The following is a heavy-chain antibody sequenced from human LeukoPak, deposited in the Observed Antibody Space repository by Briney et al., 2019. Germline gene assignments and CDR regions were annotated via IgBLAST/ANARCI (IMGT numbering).Heavy chain of an antibody. D-gene: IGHD5-18*01. CDR2: LSGSGGST. CDR1: GFTFSSYA. Sequence: AGGSLRLSCAASGFTFSSYAMHWVRQAPGKGLEWVSSLSGSGGSTYYADSVKGRFTISRDNSKNTLYLQMNSLRVEDTAVYYCAKDPHTGYSFAYWGQGTLVTVSS. J-gene: IGHJ4*02. V-gene: IGHV3-23*01. CDR3: AKDPHTGYSFAY.